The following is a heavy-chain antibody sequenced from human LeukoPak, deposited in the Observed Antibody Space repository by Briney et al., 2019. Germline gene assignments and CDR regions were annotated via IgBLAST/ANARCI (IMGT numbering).Heavy chain of an antibody. V-gene: IGHV3-23*01. J-gene: IGHJ4*02. CDR3: AKRYYYGSGSFDY. Sequence: GGSLRLSCAASGFTFSSYAMSWVRQAPGKGLEWVSAISGSGGSTYYADSVKGRFTISRDNAKSTLYLQMNSLTAEDTAVYYCAKRYYYGSGSFDYWGQGTLVTVSS. D-gene: IGHD3-10*01. CDR1: GFTFSSYA. CDR2: ISGSGGST.